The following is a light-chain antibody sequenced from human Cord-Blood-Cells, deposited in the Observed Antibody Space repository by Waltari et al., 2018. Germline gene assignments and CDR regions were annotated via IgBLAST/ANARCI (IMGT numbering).Light chain of an antibody. J-gene: IGLJ1*01. CDR3: CSYAGSYV. CDR1: SSDVVGYNY. CDR2: DVS. Sequence: QSALTQPRSVSGSPGQSVTISCTGTSSDVVGYNYVSWYHHHPGKAPNLTIYDVSKHPAGVPDRFSGSKSGNTASLTISGLQAEDEADYYCCSYAGSYVFGTGTKVTVL. V-gene: IGLV2-11*01.